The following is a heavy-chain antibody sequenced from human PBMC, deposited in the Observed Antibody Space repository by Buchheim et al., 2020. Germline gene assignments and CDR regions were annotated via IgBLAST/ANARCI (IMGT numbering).Heavy chain of an antibody. D-gene: IGHD4-17*01. CDR3: ARDQALYGDYVAFDI. J-gene: IGHJ3*02. V-gene: IGHV4-39*07. CDR2: IYYSGST. Sequence: QLQLQESGPGLVKPSETLSLTCTGSGGSISSSSYYWGWIRQPPGKGLEWIGSIYYSGSTYYNPSLKSRVTISVDTSKNQFSLKLSSVSAADTAVYYCARDQALYGDYVAFDIWGQGT. CDR1: GGSISSSSYY.